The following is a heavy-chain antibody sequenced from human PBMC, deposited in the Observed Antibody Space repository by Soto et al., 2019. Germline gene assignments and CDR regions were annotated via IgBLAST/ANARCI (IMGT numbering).Heavy chain of an antibody. CDR2: IIPIFGTA. V-gene: IGHV1-69*01. CDR1: GGTFSSYA. CDR3: ARNLATARPDRGYYYYGMDV. J-gene: IGHJ6*02. D-gene: IGHD6-6*01. Sequence: QVQLVQSWAEVKKPGSSVKVSCKASGGTFSSYAISWVRQAPGQGLEWMGGIIPIFGTANYAQKFQGRVTITADESTSTAYMELSSLRSEDTAVYYCARNLATARPDRGYYYYGMDVWGQGTTVTVSS.